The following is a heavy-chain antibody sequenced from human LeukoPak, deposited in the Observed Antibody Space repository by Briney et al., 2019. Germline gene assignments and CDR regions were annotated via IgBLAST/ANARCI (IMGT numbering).Heavy chain of an antibody. J-gene: IGHJ4*02. V-gene: IGHV3-23*01. D-gene: IGHD3-10*01. CDR2: ISGSGGST. Sequence: GGSLRPSCAASGFTFSSYAMSWVRQAPGKGLEWVSAISGSGGSTYYADSVKGRFTISRDNSKNTLYLQMNSLRAEDTAVYYCAKEVWFGELLFHYFDYWGQGTLVTVSS. CDR1: GFTFSSYA. CDR3: AKEVWFGELLFHYFDY.